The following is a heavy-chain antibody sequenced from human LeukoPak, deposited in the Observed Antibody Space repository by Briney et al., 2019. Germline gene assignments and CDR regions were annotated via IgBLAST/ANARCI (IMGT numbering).Heavy chain of an antibody. J-gene: IGHJ3*02. Sequence: SGTLSLTCIVSGDSTSSDYYYWGWIRRPPGKGLEWVGSVKYTGHTLYNPSLKSRVVVSLDTPNNQLSLNLSSVTAADTAAYYCSRQRAWRGEWAFDIWGQGTVVAVSA. CDR1: GDSTSSDYYY. CDR3: SRQRAWRGEWAFDI. CDR2: VKYTGHT. D-gene: IGHD3-3*01. V-gene: IGHV4-39*01.